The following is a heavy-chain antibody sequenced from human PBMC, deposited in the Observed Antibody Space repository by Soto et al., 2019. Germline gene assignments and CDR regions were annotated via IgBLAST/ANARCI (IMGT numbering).Heavy chain of an antibody. V-gene: IGHV3-33*01. D-gene: IGHD2-2*01. J-gene: IGHJ3*01. CDR3: ARYALGGGGAFGV. Sequence: QVQLVESGGGLVQPGRSLRLSCAASGFTFSSYGMHWVRQAPGRGLEWVADIWYDGSNKQYADSVKGRFTISRDNSKKALYWKLNGLGVGDRVGFYWARYALGGGGAFGVWAKGKMVTVYS. CDR2: IWYDGSNK. CDR1: GFTFSSYG.